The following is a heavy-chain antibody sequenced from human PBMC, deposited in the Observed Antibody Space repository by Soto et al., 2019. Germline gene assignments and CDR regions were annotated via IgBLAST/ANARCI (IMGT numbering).Heavy chain of an antibody. D-gene: IGHD5-12*01. V-gene: IGHV4-4*07. CDR1: GDSISNYY. J-gene: IGHJ4*02. CDR2: IYASGST. CDR3: ARERREQIHDGYDIDY. Sequence: SETLSLTCTVSGDSISNYYWSWIRQPAGKGLEWIGRIYASGSTDYNPSLKSRVTISIDTSKNQFSLKVTSMTAADTAVYYCARERREQIHDGYDIDYWGQGTLVTVSS.